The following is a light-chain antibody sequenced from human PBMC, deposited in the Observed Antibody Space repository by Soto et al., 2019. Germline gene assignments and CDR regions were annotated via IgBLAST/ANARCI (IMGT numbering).Light chain of an antibody. J-gene: IGKJ5*01. Sequence: IQLTQSPSSLSASVGDRVTITCRASQGISSYLAWYQQKPGKAPKLLIYAASTLQSGVPSRFSGSVSGTDFPLTISRLQPEDFATYYCHQLNSYPRTFGQGTRLEIK. V-gene: IGKV1-9*01. CDR1: QGISSY. CDR2: AAS. CDR3: HQLNSYPRT.